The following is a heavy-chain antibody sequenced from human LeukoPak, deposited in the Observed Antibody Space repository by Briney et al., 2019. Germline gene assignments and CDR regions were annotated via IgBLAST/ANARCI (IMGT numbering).Heavy chain of an antibody. J-gene: IGHJ4*02. CDR1: GGSFSGYY. CDR2: INHSGRT. D-gene: IGHD2-21*02. V-gene: IGHV4-34*01. Sequence: SETLSLTCAVYGGSFSGYYWSWIRQPPGKGLEWIGEINHSGRTNYNPSLKSRVTISVDTSKNQFSLKLSSVTAADTAVYCCATGGVTPIRVDFWGQGTLVTVSS. CDR3: ATGGVTPIRVDF.